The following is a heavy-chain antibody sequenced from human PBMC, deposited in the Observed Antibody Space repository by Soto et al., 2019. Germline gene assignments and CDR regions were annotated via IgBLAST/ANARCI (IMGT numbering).Heavy chain of an antibody. CDR1: GGSISSGGYS. J-gene: IGHJ4*01. CDR3: AKDVERCSSDCPGYFDS. V-gene: IGHV4-30-2*01. CDR2: IYHSGST. Sequence: PSETLSLTCAVSGGSISSGGYSWSWIRQPPGKGLEWIGYIYHSGSTYYNPSLKSRVTISVDRSKNQFSLKLSSVTAADTAVYFCAKDVERCSSDCPGYFDSWGHGTLVTVSS. D-gene: IGHD2-21*01.